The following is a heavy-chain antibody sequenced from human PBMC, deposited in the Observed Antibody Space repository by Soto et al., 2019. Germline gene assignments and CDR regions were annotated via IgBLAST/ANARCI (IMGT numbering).Heavy chain of an antibody. J-gene: IGHJ4*02. CDR2: ITRSGGST. V-gene: IGHV3-23*01. D-gene: IGHD1-1*01. Sequence: EVKLTGSGGGLVQPGGSLRLSCAASGITFSSQEMTWVRQAPGKGLEWVSGITRSGGSTYYADSVKGRFTISRENSQSTVYLQMNSLRAEDTAKYFCASWAGSSTNTFWGPLDYWGQEILVTVSS. CDR1: GITFSSQE. CDR3: ASWAGSSTNTFWGPLDY.